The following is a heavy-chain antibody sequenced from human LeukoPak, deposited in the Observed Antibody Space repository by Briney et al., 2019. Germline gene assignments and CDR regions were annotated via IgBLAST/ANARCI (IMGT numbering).Heavy chain of an antibody. Sequence: ASVQVSCKTSGYIFAHNGISWVRQAPGQGPEWMGWISAYNGDTNYAQNFQGRVTMTRDTSTSTVYMELRSLRSDDTAVYYCARDYYDSSEPFFDYWGQETLVTVSS. J-gene: IGHJ4*02. CDR2: ISAYNGDT. D-gene: IGHD3-22*01. V-gene: IGHV1-18*01. CDR1: GYIFAHNG. CDR3: ARDYYDSSEPFFDY.